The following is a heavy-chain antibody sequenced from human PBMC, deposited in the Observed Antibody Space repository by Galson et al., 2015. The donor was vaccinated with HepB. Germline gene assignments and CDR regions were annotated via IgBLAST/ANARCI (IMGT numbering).Heavy chain of an antibody. V-gene: IGHV1-46*01. CDR1: GYTFTSYQ. CDR3: ARASGRYYDGSGYYFRFDP. CDR2: INPSGGST. Sequence: SVKVSCKASGYTFTSYQMHWVRQAPGQGLEWMGIINPSGGSTSYAQKFQGRVTMTRDTSMSTVYMELSSLRSEDTAVYYCARASGRYYDGSGYYFRFDPWGQGTLVTVSS. D-gene: IGHD3-22*01. J-gene: IGHJ5*02.